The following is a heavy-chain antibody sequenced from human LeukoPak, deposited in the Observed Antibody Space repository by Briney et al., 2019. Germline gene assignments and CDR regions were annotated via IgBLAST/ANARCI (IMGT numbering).Heavy chain of an antibody. D-gene: IGHD6-6*01. Sequence: PSETLSLTCTVSGGSISSYYWSWIRQPPGKGLEWIGYIYYSGSTNYNPSLKSRVTISVDTSKNQFSLKLSSVTAADTAVYYCASPWVIAARQGGSWGQGTLVTVSS. V-gene: IGHV4-59*12. CDR2: IYYSGST. J-gene: IGHJ5*02. CDR3: ASPWVIAARQGGS. CDR1: GGSISSYY.